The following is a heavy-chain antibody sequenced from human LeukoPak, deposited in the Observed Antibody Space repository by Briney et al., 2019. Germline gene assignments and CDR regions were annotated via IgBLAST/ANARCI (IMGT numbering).Heavy chain of an antibody. D-gene: IGHD3-22*01. CDR2: ISSSGSTI. Sequence: GGSLRLSCAASGFTFSDYYMSWIRQAPGKGLEWVSYISSSGSTIYYADSVKGRFTISRDNAKNSLYLQMNSLRAEDTAVYYCASCSADSSGYYEGFDYWGQGTLVTVSS. CDR1: GFTFSDYY. CDR3: ASCSADSSGYYEGFDY. J-gene: IGHJ4*02. V-gene: IGHV3-11*04.